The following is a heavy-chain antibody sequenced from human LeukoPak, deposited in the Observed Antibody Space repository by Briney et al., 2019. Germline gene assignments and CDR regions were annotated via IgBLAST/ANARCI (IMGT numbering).Heavy chain of an antibody. V-gene: IGHV4-4*07. J-gene: IGHJ4*02. CDR3: ARHSPSGWYFFDF. D-gene: IGHD6-19*01. CDR2: IFTSGSA. Sequence: SETLSLTCSVSSDSISTYDWSWIRQPAGKGLEWLRQIFTSGSATYNSSLKSRLTMSVDKSKNQVSLRLISVTAADTAIYYCARHSPSGWYFFDFWGRGTLVTVSS. CDR1: SDSISTYD.